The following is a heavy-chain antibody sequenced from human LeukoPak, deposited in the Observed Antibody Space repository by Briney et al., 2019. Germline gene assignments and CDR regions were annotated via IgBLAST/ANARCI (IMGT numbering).Heavy chain of an antibody. CDR2: IKQDGSEK. V-gene: IGHV3-7*01. CDR3: ARAGCSGGSCYY. Sequence: PGGSLRLSCAASGFTFSSYWTSWVRQAPGKGLEWVANIKQDGSEKYYVDSVKGRFTISRDNAKNSLYLQMNSLRAEDTAVYYCARAGCSGGSCYYWGQGTLVTVSS. CDR1: GFTFSSYW. D-gene: IGHD2-15*01. J-gene: IGHJ4*02.